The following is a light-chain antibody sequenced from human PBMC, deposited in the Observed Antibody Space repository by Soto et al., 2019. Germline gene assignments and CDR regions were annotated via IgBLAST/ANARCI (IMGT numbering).Light chain of an antibody. CDR1: HNVNSN. Sequence: EIVMTQSPATLSVSPGERATLSCRASHNVNSNLAWYQQKPGQAPRLLIYGTSARATGIPVRFSGSWSGTDFTVTISSLQSEDSAVYYCQQYNEWPLTFGGGTKVEIK. V-gene: IGKV3-15*01. CDR3: QQYNEWPLT. J-gene: IGKJ4*01. CDR2: GTS.